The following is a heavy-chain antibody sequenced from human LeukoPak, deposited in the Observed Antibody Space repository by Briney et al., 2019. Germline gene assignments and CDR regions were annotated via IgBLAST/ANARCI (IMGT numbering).Heavy chain of an antibody. CDR2: IYHSGST. V-gene: IGHV4-4*02. J-gene: IGHJ4*02. D-gene: IGHD3-22*01. Sequence: SGTLSLTCAVSGGSISSSNWWSWVRQPPGKGLEWIGEIYHSGSTNYNPSLKSRVTISVDKSKNQFSLKLSSVTAADTAVYYCTRIFSSSGYQPFDYWGQGTLVTVSS. CDR3: TRIFSSSGYQPFDY. CDR1: GGSISSSNW.